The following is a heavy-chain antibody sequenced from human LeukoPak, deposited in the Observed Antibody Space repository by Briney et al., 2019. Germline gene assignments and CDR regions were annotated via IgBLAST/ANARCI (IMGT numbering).Heavy chain of an antibody. Sequence: ASVKVSCKAAGGTFSSYAISWVRQASGQGLEWMGRIIPILGIANYAQKFQGRVTITADKSTSTAYMELSSLRSEDTAVYYCASEYCSSTSCYLTGLGAFDIWGQGTMVTVSS. V-gene: IGHV1-69*04. CDR3: ASEYCSSTSCYLTGLGAFDI. CDR2: IIPILGIA. D-gene: IGHD2-2*01. CDR1: GGTFSSYA. J-gene: IGHJ3*02.